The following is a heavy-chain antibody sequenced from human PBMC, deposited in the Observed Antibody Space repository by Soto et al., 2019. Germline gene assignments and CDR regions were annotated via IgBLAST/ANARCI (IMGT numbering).Heavy chain of an antibody. D-gene: IGHD2-2*01. CDR1: GGSISNNY. Sequence: PSETLSLTCTVSGGSISNNYWSWIRQPPGKGLEWIGYIHYSGSTKYNPSLKSRVTISVDRSKNQFSLKLSSVTAADTAVYYCARVPDRWGQGTLVTVSS. V-gene: IGHV4-59*12. J-gene: IGHJ5*02. CDR3: ARVPDR. CDR2: IHYSGST.